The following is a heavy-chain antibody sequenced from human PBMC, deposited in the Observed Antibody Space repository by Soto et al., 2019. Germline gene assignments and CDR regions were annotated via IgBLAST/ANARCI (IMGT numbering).Heavy chain of an antibody. Sequence: PGGSLRLSCAASGFSFSSYGLSWVRQAPGKGLEWVSDISGSGGSTYYADSVKGRFTISRDNSKNTLYLQMNSLRVEDTAIYYCAKEIRGRSPSDAFDIWGQGTMVTLSS. V-gene: IGHV3-23*01. J-gene: IGHJ3*02. CDR3: AKEIRGRSPSDAFDI. CDR2: ISGSGGST. CDR1: GFSFSSYG. D-gene: IGHD1-26*01.